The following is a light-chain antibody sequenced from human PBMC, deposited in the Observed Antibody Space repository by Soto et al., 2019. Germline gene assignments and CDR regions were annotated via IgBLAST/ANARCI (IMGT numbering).Light chain of an antibody. J-gene: IGLJ1*01. V-gene: IGLV1-51*01. CDR2: DNN. CDR3: GTWDSSLSAAV. CDR1: SSNIGNNY. Sequence: QSVLTQPPSVSAAPGQKVTISCSGSSSNIGNNYVSWYQQLPGTAPKLLIYDNNKRPSGIPDRFSGSKSGTSATLGITGLQTGDEADYYCGTWDSSLSAAVFGTGTKV.